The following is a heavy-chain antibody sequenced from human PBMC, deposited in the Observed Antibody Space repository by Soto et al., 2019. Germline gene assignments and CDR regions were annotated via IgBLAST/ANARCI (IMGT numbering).Heavy chain of an antibody. J-gene: IGHJ4*02. CDR2: ISSRGGSV. CDR1: GFTFSSYA. Sequence: GWSLRPSCSVSGFTFSSYAMGWVRQVPGKGLEWVSVISSRGGSVYYADSVKGRFTVSRVNSLNVLFLHMNKLRVEDTAVYYCAKRGISTTSSFDNWGQGSLVAVSS. CDR3: AKRGISTTSSFDN. V-gene: IGHV3-23*01. D-gene: IGHD1-26*01.